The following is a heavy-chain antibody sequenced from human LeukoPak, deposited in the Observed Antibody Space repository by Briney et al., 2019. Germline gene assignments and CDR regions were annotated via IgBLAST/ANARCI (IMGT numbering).Heavy chain of an antibody. Sequence: ASVKVSCKASGYTFTSYGISWVRQAPGQGLEWMGWISAYNGNTNYAQKLQGRVTMTTDTSTSTAYMELRSLRSDDTVVYYCARALWSGSYYGRPEYYFDYWGQGTLVTVSS. V-gene: IGHV1-18*01. CDR2: ISAYNGNT. D-gene: IGHD1-26*01. CDR3: ARALWSGSYYGRPEYYFDY. CDR1: GYTFTSYG. J-gene: IGHJ4*02.